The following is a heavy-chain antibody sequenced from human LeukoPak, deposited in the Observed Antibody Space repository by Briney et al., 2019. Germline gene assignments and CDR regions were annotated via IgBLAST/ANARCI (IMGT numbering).Heavy chain of an antibody. Sequence: GGSLRLSCAASGFTFSSYEMNWVRQAPGKGLEWVSYISSSGSTIYYADSVKGRFTISRDNAKNTLYLQLNSLRAEDTAIYYCARSQGPYDYWGQGTLVTVSS. CDR2: ISSSGSTI. CDR1: GFTFSSYE. CDR3: ARSQGPYDY. J-gene: IGHJ4*02. V-gene: IGHV3-48*03.